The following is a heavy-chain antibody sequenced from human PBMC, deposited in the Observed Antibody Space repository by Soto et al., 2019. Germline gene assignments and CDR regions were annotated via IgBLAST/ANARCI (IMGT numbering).Heavy chain of an antibody. J-gene: IGHJ5*02. V-gene: IGHV1-24*01. D-gene: IGHD3-22*01. Sequence: ASVKVSCKVSGYTLTELSMHWVRHAPGKGLEWMGGFDPEDGETIYAQKFQGRVTMTEDTSTDTAYMELSSLRSEDTAVYYCATVAPPNRLTMMDENWFDPWGQGTLVTVSS. CDR3: ATVAPPNRLTMMDENWFDP. CDR2: FDPEDGET. CDR1: GYTLTELS.